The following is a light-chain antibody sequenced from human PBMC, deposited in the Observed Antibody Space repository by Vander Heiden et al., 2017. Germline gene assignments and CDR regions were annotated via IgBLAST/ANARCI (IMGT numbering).Light chain of an antibody. CDR1: QSLLHSNGYNY. V-gene: IGKV2-28*01. Sequence: DIVMTQSPLSLPVTHGEPASISCRSSQSLLHSNGYNYLDWYLQKPGQSPQLLIYLGSNRASGVPDRFSGSGSGTDFTLKISREEAEDVGVYYCRQALQTPGAFGPGTKVDIK. CDR2: LGS. J-gene: IGKJ3*01. CDR3: RQALQTPGA.